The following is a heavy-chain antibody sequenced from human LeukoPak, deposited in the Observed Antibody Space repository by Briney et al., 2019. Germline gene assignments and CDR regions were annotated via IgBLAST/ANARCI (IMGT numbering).Heavy chain of an antibody. V-gene: IGHV1-69*05. CDR2: IIPIFGTA. CDR1: GGTFSSYA. D-gene: IGHD3-10*01. CDR3: ARVYAMVRGVIIGSWFDP. J-gene: IGHJ5*02. Sequence: GASVKVSCKASGGTFSSYAISWVRQAPGQGLEWMGGIIPIFGTANYAQKFQGRVTITTDESTNTAYMELSSLRSEDTAVYYCARVYAMVRGVIIGSWFDPWGQGTLVTVSS.